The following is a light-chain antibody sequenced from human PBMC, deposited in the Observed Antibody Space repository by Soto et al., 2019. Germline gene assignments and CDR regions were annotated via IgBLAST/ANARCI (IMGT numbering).Light chain of an antibody. Sequence: DIVMTQSPDSLAVSLGERATINCKSSQSVLYSSNNKNYLAWYQQKPGQPPKLLIYWASTRESGVPDRFSGSGSGTDVTLTISSLQAEDVAVYSCQQYYSTPPVTFGPGTKVDIK. J-gene: IGKJ3*01. CDR1: QSVLYSSNNKNY. CDR3: QQYYSTPPVT. V-gene: IGKV4-1*01. CDR2: WAS.